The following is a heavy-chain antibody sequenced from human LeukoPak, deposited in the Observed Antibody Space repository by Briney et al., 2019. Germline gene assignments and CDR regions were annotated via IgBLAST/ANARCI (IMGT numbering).Heavy chain of an antibody. CDR3: ARPTYFYGSVDAFDI. CDR2: ISGSSTKI. J-gene: IGHJ3*02. CDR1: GFTFSSYS. D-gene: IGHD3-22*01. V-gene: IGHV3-48*02. Sequence: PGGSLRLSCAASGFTFSSYSMNWVRQAPGKGLEWVSYISGSSTKIYYAESVKGRFTVSRDNAKSSLSLQMNSLRDEDTAVYYCARPTYFYGSVDAFDIWGKGTMVTVSS.